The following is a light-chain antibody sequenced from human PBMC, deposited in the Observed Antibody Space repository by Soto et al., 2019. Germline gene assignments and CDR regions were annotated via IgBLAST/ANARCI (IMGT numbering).Light chain of an antibody. CDR1: QSVSSSY. Sequence: EIVLTQSPGTLSLSPGERATLSCRASQSVSSSYLAWYQQKPGQAPRPLIYGASSRAIGIPDRFSGSGSGTDFTLTTSRLEPEDFAVYYCQQYGSSPWTFSPGTKVEIK. CDR3: QQYGSSPWT. V-gene: IGKV3-20*01. J-gene: IGKJ1*01. CDR2: GAS.